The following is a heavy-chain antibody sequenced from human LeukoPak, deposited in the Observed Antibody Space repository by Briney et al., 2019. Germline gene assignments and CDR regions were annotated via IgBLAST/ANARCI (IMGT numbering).Heavy chain of an antibody. Sequence: RGSLRLSCAASGFTFSHYLMHWVRQAPGKGLVWVSRINSDESNTNSYADSVKGRFIISRDNAKNTLYLQMNSLRAEDTAVYFCGRGGNGIDIWGQGTTVIVSS. CDR1: GFTFSHYL. J-gene: IGHJ3*02. CDR3: GRGGNGIDI. D-gene: IGHD2-8*01. V-gene: IGHV3-74*01. CDR2: INSDESNT.